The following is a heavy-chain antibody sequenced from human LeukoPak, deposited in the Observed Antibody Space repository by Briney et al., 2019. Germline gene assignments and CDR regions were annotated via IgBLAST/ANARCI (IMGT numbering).Heavy chain of an antibody. J-gene: IGHJ5*02. D-gene: IGHD3-22*01. Sequence: GGSLRLSCAASGFTFSSYAMHWVRQAPGKGLEWVAVISYDGSNKYYADSVKGRFTISRDNSKNTLYLQMNSLRAEDTAVYYCARGWLLLRTHNNWFDPWGQGTLVTASS. V-gene: IGHV3-30-3*01. CDR3: ARGWLLLRTHNNWFDP. CDR1: GFTFSSYA. CDR2: ISYDGSNK.